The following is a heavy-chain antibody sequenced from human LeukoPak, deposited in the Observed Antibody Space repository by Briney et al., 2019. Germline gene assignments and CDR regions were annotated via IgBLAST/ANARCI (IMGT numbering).Heavy chain of an antibody. CDR3: ARYVFMSTTMFDY. D-gene: IGHD5-24*01. J-gene: IGHJ4*02. V-gene: IGHV1-3*01. CDR2: INAGNGNT. Sequence: ASVKVSCKASGYTFTSYAMHWVRQAPGQRLEWMGWINAGNGNTKYSQKFQGRVTITRDTSASTAYMELSSLRSEDTAVYYCARYVFMSTTMFDYWGQGTLVTVSS. CDR1: GYTFTSYA.